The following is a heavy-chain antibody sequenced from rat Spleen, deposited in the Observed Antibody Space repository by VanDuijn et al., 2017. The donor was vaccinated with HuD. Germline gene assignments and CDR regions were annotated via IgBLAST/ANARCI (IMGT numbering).Heavy chain of an antibody. Sequence: EVQLVESGGGLVLPGRSLKLSCVASGFTFNNYWMTWIRQAPGKGLEWIASITNTGGNTYYLDSVKGRFTISRDNAKSTLYLRMNSLRSEDSATYYCSRVFDGTYYDGWYFDFWGPGTMVTVSS. CDR1: GFTFNNYW. V-gene: IGHV5-31*01. CDR2: ITNTGGNT. D-gene: IGHD1-12*02. CDR3: SRVFDGTYYDGWYFDF. J-gene: IGHJ1*01.